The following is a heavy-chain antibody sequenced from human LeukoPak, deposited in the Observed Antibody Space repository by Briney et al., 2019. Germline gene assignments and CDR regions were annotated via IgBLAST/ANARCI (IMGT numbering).Heavy chain of an antibody. J-gene: IGHJ3*02. CDR1: GFTFSDFH. Sequence: GGSLRLSCAASGFTFSDFHMCWIRQAPGKGLEWVSFSSTSGSTIFYADSVKGRFAISRDNAKNSLYLQMNSLRAEDTAVYYCARERADALDIWGPGTMVTVSS. V-gene: IGHV3-11*01. CDR3: ARERADALDI. CDR2: SSTSGSTI.